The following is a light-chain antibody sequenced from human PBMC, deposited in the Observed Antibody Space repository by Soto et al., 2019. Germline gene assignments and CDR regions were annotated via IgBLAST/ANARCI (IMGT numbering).Light chain of an antibody. J-gene: IGKJ1*01. Sequence: EIVLTQSPGTLSLSPGDRATLSCRVNQNINSPYLAWYQHKPGQAPRLLVFGTSSRATGIPDRFSGSRSGTDFTLTIQGLEPEDFALYYCQHYGSSPRRTFGQGTKVEMK. CDR3: QHYGSSPRRT. CDR2: GTS. V-gene: IGKV3-20*01. CDR1: QNINSPY.